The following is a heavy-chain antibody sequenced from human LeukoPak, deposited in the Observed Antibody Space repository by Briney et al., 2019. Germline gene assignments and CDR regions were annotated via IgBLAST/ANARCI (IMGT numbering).Heavy chain of an antibody. V-gene: IGHV3-21*01. CDR3: ARVGDYEHQAAGY. CDR2: ISSSSSYI. Sequence: PGGSLRLSCAASGFTFSSYSMNWVRQAPGKGLEWVSSISSSSSYIYYADSVKGRFTISRDNAKNSLYLQMNSLRAEDTAVYYCARVGDYEHQAAGYWGQGTLVTVSS. J-gene: IGHJ4*02. D-gene: IGHD4-17*01. CDR1: GFTFSSYS.